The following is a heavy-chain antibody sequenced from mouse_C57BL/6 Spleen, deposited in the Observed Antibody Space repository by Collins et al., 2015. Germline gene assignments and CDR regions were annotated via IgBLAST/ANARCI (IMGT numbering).Heavy chain of an antibody. Sequence: QVQLQQPGAELVKPGASVKLSCKASGYTFTSYWMQWVKQRPGQGLEWIGEIDPSDSYTNYNQKFKGKATLTVDTSSSTAYMQLGSLTSEDSAVYYCARDYGSSLSSYWGQGTTLTVSS. CDR3: ARDYGSSLSSY. V-gene: IGHV1-50*01. J-gene: IGHJ2*01. D-gene: IGHD1-1*01. CDR1: GYTFTSYW. CDR2: IDPSDSYT.